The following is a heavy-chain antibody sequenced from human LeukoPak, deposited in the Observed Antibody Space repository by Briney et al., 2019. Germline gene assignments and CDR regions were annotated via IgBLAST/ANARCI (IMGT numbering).Heavy chain of an antibody. D-gene: IGHD1-26*01. CDR1: GYTFTSYA. CDR3: ARGVNWELLHFDY. Sequence: GASVKVSCKASGYTFTSYAMHWVRHAPGQRLEWMGWINAGNGNTKYSQKFQGRVTITRDTSASTAYMELSSLRSEDTAVYYCARGVNWELLHFDYWGQGTLVTVSS. J-gene: IGHJ4*02. V-gene: IGHV1-3*01. CDR2: INAGNGNT.